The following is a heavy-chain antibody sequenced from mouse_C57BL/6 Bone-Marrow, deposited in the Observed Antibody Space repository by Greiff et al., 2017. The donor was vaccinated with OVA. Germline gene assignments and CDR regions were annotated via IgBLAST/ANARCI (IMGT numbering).Heavy chain of an antibody. J-gene: IGHJ4*01. V-gene: IGHV5-6*02. CDR3: ARYSPYDYYAMDY. CDR1: GFTFSSYG. D-gene: IGHD6-5*01. CDR2: ISSGGSYT. Sequence: DVKLVESGGDLVKPGGSLKLSCAASGFTFSSYGMSWVRQPPDKRLEWVATISSGGSYTYSPDSVKGRFTISRDNAKNTLYLQMSSLKSEDTAMYYCARYSPYDYYAMDYWGQGTSVTVSS.